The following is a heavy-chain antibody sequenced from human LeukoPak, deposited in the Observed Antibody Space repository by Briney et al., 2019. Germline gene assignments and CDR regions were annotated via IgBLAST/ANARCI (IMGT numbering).Heavy chain of an antibody. J-gene: IGHJ6*03. CDR3: AKGDSSSAGYYMDV. Sequence: GRCLRLSCAASGFTFDDYAMHWVRHAPGKGLEWVSLISWDGGSTYYADSVKGRFTISRNNSKNSLYLQMNSLRAEDTALYYCAKGDSSSAGYYMDVWGKGTTVTVSS. D-gene: IGHD6-6*01. CDR2: ISWDGGST. V-gene: IGHV3-43D*03. CDR1: GFTFDDYA.